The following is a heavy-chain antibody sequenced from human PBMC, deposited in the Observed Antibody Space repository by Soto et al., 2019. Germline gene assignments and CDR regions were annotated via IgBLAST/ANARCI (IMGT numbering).Heavy chain of an antibody. CDR1: GGSFSGYY. D-gene: IGHD3-10*01. CDR2: INHSGST. J-gene: IGHJ4*02. CDR3: ARGLFMVPGLRGMVRGASFDY. V-gene: IGHV4-34*01. Sequence: SETLSLTCAVYGGSFSGYYWSWIRQPPGKGLEWIGEINHSGSTNYNPSLKSRVTISVDTSKNQFSLKLSSVTAADTAVYYCARGLFMVPGLRGMVRGASFDYWGQGTLVTVSS.